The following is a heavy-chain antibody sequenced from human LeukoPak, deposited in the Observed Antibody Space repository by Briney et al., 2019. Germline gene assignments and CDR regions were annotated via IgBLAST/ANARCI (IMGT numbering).Heavy chain of an antibody. CDR1: GFTFSSYA. J-gene: IGHJ6*02. D-gene: IGHD6-6*01. V-gene: IGHV3-30-3*01. CDR2: ISYDGSNK. CDR3: ARRRAARRGLHYYYYGMDV. Sequence: GGSLRLSCAASGFTFSSYAMHWVRQAPGKGLEWVAVISYDGSNKYYADSVKGRFTISRDNSKNTLYLQMNSLRAEDTAVYYCARRRAARRGLHYYYYGMDVWGQGTTVTVS.